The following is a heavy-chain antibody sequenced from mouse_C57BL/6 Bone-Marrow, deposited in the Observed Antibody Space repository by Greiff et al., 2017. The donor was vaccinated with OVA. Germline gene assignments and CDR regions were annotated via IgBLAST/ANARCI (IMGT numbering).Heavy chain of an antibody. CDR2: INPNNGGT. Sequence: EVMLQESGPELVKPGASVKIPCKASGYTFTDYNMDWVKQSHGKSLEWIGDINPNNGGTIYNQKFKGKATLTVDKSSSTAYMELRSLTSEDTAVYYCARAVWDRFAYWGQGTLVTVSA. J-gene: IGHJ3*01. V-gene: IGHV1-18*01. CDR3: ARAVWDRFAY. CDR1: GYTFTDYN. D-gene: IGHD4-1*01.